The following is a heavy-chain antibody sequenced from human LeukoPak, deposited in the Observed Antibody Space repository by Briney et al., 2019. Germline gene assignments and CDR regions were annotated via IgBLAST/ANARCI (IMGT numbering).Heavy chain of an antibody. CDR1: GGSIRTISNYY. V-gene: IGHV4-61*05. CDR3: ARVSIAARAADY. CDR2: IYHSGST. D-gene: IGHD6-6*01. Sequence: SETLSLTCTVSGGSIRTISNYYWSWIRQPPGKGLEWIGYIYHSGSTYYNPSLKSRVTISVDRSKNQFSLKLSSVTAADTAVYYCARVSIAARAADYWGQGTLVTVSS. J-gene: IGHJ4*02.